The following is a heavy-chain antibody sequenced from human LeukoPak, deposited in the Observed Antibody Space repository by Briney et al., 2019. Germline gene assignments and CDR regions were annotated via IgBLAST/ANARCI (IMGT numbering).Heavy chain of an antibody. CDR2: ISYDGSNK. J-gene: IGHJ3*02. V-gene: IGHV3-30*04. D-gene: IGHD1-26*01. CDR1: GFTFSSYA. Sequence: PGGSLRLSCAASGFTFSSYAMHWVRQAPGKGLEWVAVISYDGSNKYYADSVKGRFTISRDNSKNTLYLQMNSLRAEDTAVYYCARVREIDDAFDIWGQGTMVTVSS. CDR3: ARVREIDDAFDI.